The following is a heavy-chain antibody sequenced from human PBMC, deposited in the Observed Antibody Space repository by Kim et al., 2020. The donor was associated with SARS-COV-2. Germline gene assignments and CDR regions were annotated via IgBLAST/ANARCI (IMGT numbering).Heavy chain of an antibody. D-gene: IGHD5-18*01. J-gene: IGHJ4*02. V-gene: IGHV4-59*08. Sequence: SETLSLTCTVSGGSISSYYWSWIRQPPGKGLEWIGYIYYTGSTNYNPSLKSRVAISVDTSKNQFSLKLSSVTAADTAVYYCARRGGYIYGLDFWGQGTLV. CDR1: GGSISSYY. CDR2: IYYTGST. CDR3: ARRGGYIYGLDF.